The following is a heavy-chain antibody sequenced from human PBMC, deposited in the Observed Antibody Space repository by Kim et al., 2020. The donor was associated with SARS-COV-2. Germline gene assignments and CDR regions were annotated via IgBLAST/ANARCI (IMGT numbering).Heavy chain of an antibody. V-gene: IGHV3-43*01. CDR2: ISWDGGST. D-gene: IGHD6-13*01. Sequence: GGSLRLSCAASGFTFDDYTMHWVRQAPGKGLEWVSLISWDGGSTYYADSVKGRFTISRDNSKNSLYLQMNSLRTEDTALYYCAKESPLYSSSPYYFDYWGQGTLVTVSS. CDR3: AKESPLYSSSPYYFDY. J-gene: IGHJ4*02. CDR1: GFTFDDYT.